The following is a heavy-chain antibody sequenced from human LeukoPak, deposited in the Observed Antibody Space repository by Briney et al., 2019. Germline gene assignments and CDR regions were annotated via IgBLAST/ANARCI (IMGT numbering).Heavy chain of an antibody. V-gene: IGHV4-4*07. CDR2: IYTSGST. J-gene: IGHJ4*02. D-gene: IGHD3-10*01. Sequence: PSETLSLTCTVSGGSIRSYYWSWIRQPAGKGLEWIGRIYTSGSTNYNPSLKSRVTMSVDTSKNRFSLKLSSVTAADTAVYYCARMTITMVRGVIMYYFDYWGQGTLVTVSS. CDR1: GGSIRSYY. CDR3: ARMTITMVRGVIMYYFDY.